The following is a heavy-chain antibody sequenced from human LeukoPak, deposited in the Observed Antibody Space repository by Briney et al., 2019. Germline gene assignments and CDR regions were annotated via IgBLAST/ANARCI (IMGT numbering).Heavy chain of an antibody. CDR3: ARDSGSYFDY. CDR1: GFTVSSNY. Sequence: GGSLRLSCAASGFTVSSNYMSWVRQAPGKGLEWVSVVYSGGSTYYADSVKGRFTISRDNSKNTLYLQMNILRAEDTAVYYCARDSGSYFDYWGQGTLVTVSS. D-gene: IGHD1-26*01. CDR2: VYSGGST. J-gene: IGHJ4*02. V-gene: IGHV3-66*02.